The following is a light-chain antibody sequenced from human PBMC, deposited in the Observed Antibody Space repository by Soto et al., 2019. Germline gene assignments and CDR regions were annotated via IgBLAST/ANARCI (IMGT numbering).Light chain of an antibody. V-gene: IGLV1-40*01. Sequence: QSVLTQSPSVSGAPGQRVTISCTGSSSNIGAGYNVHWYQQHPGTAPKLLSYGNNNRPSGVPDRFSGSKSGTSGSLAITGLQAEDEADYYCQSYDSSLSGWVFGGGTKLTVL. CDR2: GNN. J-gene: IGLJ3*02. CDR1: SSNIGAGYN. CDR3: QSYDSSLSGWV.